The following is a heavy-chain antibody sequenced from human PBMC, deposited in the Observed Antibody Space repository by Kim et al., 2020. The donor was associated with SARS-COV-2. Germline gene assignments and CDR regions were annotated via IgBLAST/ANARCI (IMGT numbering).Heavy chain of an antibody. D-gene: IGHD5-18*01. CDR2: IYYSGST. CDR1: GGSISGYF. CDR3: ARSTTMGPYYYYGMDV. V-gene: IGHV4-59*01. Sequence: SETLSLTCTVSGGSISGYFWSWIRQPPGKGLEWIGYIYYSGSTNYNPSLKSRVTISVDTSKNQVSLKLSSVTAADTAVYYCARSTTMGPYYYYGMDVWG. J-gene: IGHJ6*01.